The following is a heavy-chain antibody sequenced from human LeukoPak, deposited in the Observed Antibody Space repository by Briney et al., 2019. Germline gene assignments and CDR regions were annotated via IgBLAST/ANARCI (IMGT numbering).Heavy chain of an antibody. CDR1: GFTVSSNY. CDR2: IYSGGFT. CDR3: ARESPTDSGYFDY. Sequence: LGGSLRLSCAASGFTVSSNYMSWVRQAPGKGLEWVSVIYSGGFTYYADSVKGRFTISRDNSKNTLYLQMSSLRVGDTAVYYCARESPTDSGYFDYWGQGTLVTVSS. V-gene: IGHV3-53*01. D-gene: IGHD3-22*01. J-gene: IGHJ4*02.